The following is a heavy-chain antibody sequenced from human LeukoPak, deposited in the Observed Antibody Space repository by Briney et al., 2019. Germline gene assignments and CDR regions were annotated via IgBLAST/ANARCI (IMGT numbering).Heavy chain of an antibody. CDR2: ISGSGGST. V-gene: IGHV3-23*01. CDR1: GFTFSSYG. D-gene: IGHD6-19*01. Sequence: GGSLRLSCAASGFTFSSYGMSWVRQAPGKGLEWVSAISGSGGSTYYADSVKGRFTISRDNSKNTLYLQMNSLRAEDTAVYYCAKSPLGGQWLYFDYWGQGTLVTVSS. CDR3: AKSPLGGQWLYFDY. J-gene: IGHJ4*02.